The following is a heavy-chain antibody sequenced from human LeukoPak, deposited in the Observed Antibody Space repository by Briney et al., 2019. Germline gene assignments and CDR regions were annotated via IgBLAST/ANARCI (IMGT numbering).Heavy chain of an antibody. CDR1: GFTFSNVW. Sequence: GGSLRLSCAASGFTFSNVWMNWVRQAPGKGLEWVGRIKSKRDGGTPEYSDCVKDRFTISRDDSTNAQFLQMSSLKIEDTAMYFCTTSGARAGFDSSSYPPFDHWGQGTLVTVSS. D-gene: IGHD3-22*01. CDR2: IKSKRDGGTP. V-gene: IGHV3-15*07. J-gene: IGHJ4*02. CDR3: TTSGARAGFDSSSYPPFDH.